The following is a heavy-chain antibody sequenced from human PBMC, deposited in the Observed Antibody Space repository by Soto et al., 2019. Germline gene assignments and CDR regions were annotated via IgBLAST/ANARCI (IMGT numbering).Heavy chain of an antibody. CDR2: IYYSGST. Sequence: QVQLQESGPGLVKPSQTLSLTCTVSGGSISSGDYYWSWIRQPPGKGLEWIGYIYYSGSTYYNPSLKRRVTISVDTSKNQFSLKLSSVTAADTAVYYCAREVITMVRGVKSYYYYGMDVWGQGTTVTVSS. CDR3: AREVITMVRGVKSYYYYGMDV. D-gene: IGHD3-10*01. J-gene: IGHJ6*02. CDR1: GGSISSGDYY. V-gene: IGHV4-30-4*01.